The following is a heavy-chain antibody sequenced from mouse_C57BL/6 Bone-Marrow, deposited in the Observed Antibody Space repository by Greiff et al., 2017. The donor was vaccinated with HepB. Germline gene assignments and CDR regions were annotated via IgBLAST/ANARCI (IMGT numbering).Heavy chain of an antibody. J-gene: IGHJ4*01. CDR2: ISDGGSYT. Sequence: EVKLEESGGGLVKPGGSLKLSCAASGFTFSSYAMSWVRQTPEKRLEWVATISDGGSYTYYPDNVKGRFTISRDNAKNNLYLQMSHLKSEDTAMYYCARGIYYGYLYAMDYWGQGTSVTVSS. CDR1: GFTFSSYA. CDR3: ARGIYYGYLYAMDY. D-gene: IGHD2-2*01. V-gene: IGHV5-4*03.